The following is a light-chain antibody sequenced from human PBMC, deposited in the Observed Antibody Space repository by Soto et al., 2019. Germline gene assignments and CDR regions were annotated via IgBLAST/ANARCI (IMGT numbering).Light chain of an antibody. CDR2: AAP. CDR1: QSISSS. CDR3: QQTYSTPFT. Sequence: DIQMTQSPSSLSASVGDRVTITCRASQSISSSLNWYQQKPGKAPKLLIYAAPSLQSGVPSRFSGSGSGTAFTLTISSLQPEDFATYYCQQTYSTPFTFGGGTKVEI. V-gene: IGKV1-39*01. J-gene: IGKJ4*01.